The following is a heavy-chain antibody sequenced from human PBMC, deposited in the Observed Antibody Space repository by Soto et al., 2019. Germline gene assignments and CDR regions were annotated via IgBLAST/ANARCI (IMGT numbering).Heavy chain of an antibody. CDR1: GFTCISYG. J-gene: IGHJ6*02. D-gene: IGHD2-15*01. CDR2: ISYDGSNK. CDR3: AKDLEDIVVVVAASYGMDV. V-gene: IGHV3-30*18. Sequence: GGSLRLSCTASGFTCISYGMHWVRQAPGKGLEWVAVISYDGSNKYYADSVKGRFTISRDNSKNTLYLQMNSLRAEDTAVYYCAKDLEDIVVVVAASYGMDVWGQGTTVTVSS.